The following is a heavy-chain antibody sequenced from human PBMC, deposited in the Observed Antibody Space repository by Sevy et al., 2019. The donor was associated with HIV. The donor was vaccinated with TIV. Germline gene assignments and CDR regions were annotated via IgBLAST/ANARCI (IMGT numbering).Heavy chain of an antibody. CDR1: GYSFTSYW. Sequence: GGSLRLSCKGSGYSFTSYWIGWVRQMPGKGLEWMGIIYPGDSDTRDSPSFQGQVTISADKSISTAYLQWSSLKASDTAMYYCARSEDEYDILTGYYTQGFDYWGQGTLVTVSS. CDR3: ARSEDEYDILTGYYTQGFDY. V-gene: IGHV5-51*01. D-gene: IGHD3-9*01. J-gene: IGHJ4*02. CDR2: IYPGDSDT.